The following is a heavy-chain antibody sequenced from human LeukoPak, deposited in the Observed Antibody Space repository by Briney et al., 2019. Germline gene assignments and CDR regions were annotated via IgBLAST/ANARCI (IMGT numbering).Heavy chain of an antibody. J-gene: IGHJ2*01. CDR3: ARHSLSRQHIVVVTAVHWYFDL. CDR2: INHSGTT. CDR1: GGSFSGYY. D-gene: IGHD2-21*02. Sequence: SETLSLTCAVYGGSFSGYYWSWIRQPPGKGLEWIGEINHSGTTNYNPSLKSRVTISVDTSKIQFSLKLNSVTAADTAVYYCARHSLSRQHIVVVTAVHWYFDLWGRGTLVTVSS. V-gene: IGHV4-34*01.